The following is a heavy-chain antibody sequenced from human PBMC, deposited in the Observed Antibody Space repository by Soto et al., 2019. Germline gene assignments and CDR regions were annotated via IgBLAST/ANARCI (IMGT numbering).Heavy chain of an antibody. J-gene: IGHJ5*02. CDR1: GFTFSNYA. CDR2: IYIGGST. Sequence: GGSLRLSCAASGFTFSNYAMSWVRQAPGKGLEWVSVIYIGGSTYYADSVKGRFTISRHNSKNTLYLQMNSLRAEDTAVYYCAREVGHGWFDPWGQGTLVTVSS. CDR3: AREVGHGWFDP. V-gene: IGHV3-53*04.